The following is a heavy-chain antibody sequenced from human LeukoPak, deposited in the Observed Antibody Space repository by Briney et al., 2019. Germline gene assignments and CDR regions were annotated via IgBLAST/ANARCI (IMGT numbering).Heavy chain of an antibody. D-gene: IGHD1-26*01. V-gene: IGHV4-39*01. CDR1: GGSISSSSYY. CDR3: ARHEGSSGSYVFDY. Sequence: SETLSLTCTVSGGSISSSSYYWGWIRQPPGKGLEWIGSIYYSGSTYYNPSLKSRVTISVDTSKNQFSLKLSSVTAADTAVYYCARHEGSSGSYVFDYWGQGTLVTVSS. CDR2: IYYSGST. J-gene: IGHJ4*02.